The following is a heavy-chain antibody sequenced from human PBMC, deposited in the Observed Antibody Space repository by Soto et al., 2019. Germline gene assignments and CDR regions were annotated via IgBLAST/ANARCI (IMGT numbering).Heavy chain of an antibody. Sequence: QVVESGGGLAQPGGSLRLSCVASGFTFSSYRMTWVRQAPGKGLEWVANIKHDGSEKYYVDSVKGRCTISRDNAKNSLYLQMNSLRAEDTAVYYCARERSCSSSTGCYMGDNYYYYMDVWGKGTTVTVSS. CDR3: ARERSCSSSTGCYMGDNYYYYMDV. CDR2: IKHDGSEK. J-gene: IGHJ6*03. D-gene: IGHD2-2*02. CDR1: GFTFSSYR. V-gene: IGHV3-7*01.